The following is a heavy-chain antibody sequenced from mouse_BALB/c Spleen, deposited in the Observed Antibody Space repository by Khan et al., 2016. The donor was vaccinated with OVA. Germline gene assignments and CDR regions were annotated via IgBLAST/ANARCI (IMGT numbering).Heavy chain of an antibody. J-gene: IGHJ3*01. CDR2: INSDGAYT. D-gene: IGHD1-3*01. CDR1: GFTFSSYA. CDR3: ARHNFGAFAY. Sequence: EVELVESGGGLVKPGGSLKLSCAASGFTFSSYAVSWVRQTPEKRLEWVATINSDGAYTYYPDSVKGRFTISRDTATNTLYLQMSSLRSEDTAMYYCARHNFGAFAYWGQGTLVTGSA. V-gene: IGHV5-9-3*01.